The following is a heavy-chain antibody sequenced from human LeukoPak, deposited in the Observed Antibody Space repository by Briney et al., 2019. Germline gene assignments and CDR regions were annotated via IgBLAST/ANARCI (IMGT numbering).Heavy chain of an antibody. CDR2: IYHSGGT. CDR1: GASINSTKW. D-gene: IGHD3-22*01. J-gene: IGHJ6*02. V-gene: IGHV4-4*02. Sequence: SETLSLTCAVSGASINSTKWWTWVRQPPGKGLEWIGEIYHSGGTNYNPSLKSRVTISADKSRNQFSLKLNSVTAADTAVYYCARDVYHSGGYLYNYYYGMDVWGQGTTVTVSS. CDR3: ARDVYHSGGYLYNYYYGMDV.